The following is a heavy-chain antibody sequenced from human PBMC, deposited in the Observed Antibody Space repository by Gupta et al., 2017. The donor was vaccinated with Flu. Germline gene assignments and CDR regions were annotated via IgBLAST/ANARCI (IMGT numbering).Heavy chain of an antibody. CDR1: GGTFSTYA. CDR2: IIPSLDIL. Sequence: QVQLVQSGAEVKKPESSVKVSCKASGGTFSTYAINWVRQAPGQGLEWMGAIIPSLDILNYAQKCQGRVTLSADESTSIVYMELRSLSSEDTAVYYCASGLASLAVVMNMDVWGQGTTVIVS. V-gene: IGHV1-69*01. J-gene: IGHJ6*02. CDR3: ASGLASLAVVMNMDV. D-gene: IGHD3-22*01.